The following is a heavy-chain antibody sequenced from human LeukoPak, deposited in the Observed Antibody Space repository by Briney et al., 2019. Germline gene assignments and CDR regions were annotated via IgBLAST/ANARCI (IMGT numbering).Heavy chain of an antibody. CDR1: GFTFRTYW. CDR3: ARENWYLDN. J-gene: IGHJ4*02. V-gene: IGHV3-74*01. Sequence: GGSLRLSCAASGFTFRTYWMHWVRQVPGKGLVWVSRMNTDGRNIGYADSVKGRFTISRDNAKNTLYLQTNSLRAEDTAVYYCARENWYLDNWGQGTLVTVSS. D-gene: IGHD2-15*01. CDR2: MNTDGRNI.